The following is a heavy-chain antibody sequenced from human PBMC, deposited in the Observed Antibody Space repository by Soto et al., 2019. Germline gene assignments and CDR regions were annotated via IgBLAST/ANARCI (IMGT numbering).Heavy chain of an antibody. CDR1: A. CDR3: ARDTGDGTFDF. V-gene: IGHV1-3*01. D-gene: IGHD7-27*01. J-gene: IGHJ4*02. CDR2: INAGYGNT. Sequence: AMHWVRQAPGQRLEWMGWINAGYGNTKSSQKFQDRVTISRDTSASTAYMELTSLRSEDTAVYYCARDTGDGTFDFWGQGTLVTVSS.